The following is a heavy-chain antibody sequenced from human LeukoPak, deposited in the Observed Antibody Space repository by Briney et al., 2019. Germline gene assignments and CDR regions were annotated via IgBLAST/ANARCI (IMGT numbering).Heavy chain of an antibody. V-gene: IGHV4-4*07. Sequence: SETLSLTCTVSGDSISSYYWSWIRQPAGKGLEWSGRIYTSGSTNYNPSLKSRVTMSVDTSKNQFSLKLSSVTAADTAVYYCARAIEDSYGYKLYYYYYYMDVWGKGTTVTVSS. CDR2: IYTSGST. CDR1: GDSISSYY. CDR3: ARAIEDSYGYKLYYYYYYMDV. J-gene: IGHJ6*03. D-gene: IGHD5-18*01.